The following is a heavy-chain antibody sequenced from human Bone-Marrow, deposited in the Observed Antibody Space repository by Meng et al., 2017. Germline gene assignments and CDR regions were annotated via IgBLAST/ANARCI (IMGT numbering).Heavy chain of an antibody. V-gene: IGHV1-46*01. CDR2: VDPSGGGG. CDR3: QRGLGGSPYVS. J-gene: IGHJ4*02. D-gene: IGHD3-10*02. Sequence: QAPLTQSGAEVKQAGASVKLSCKADIFTSFYVHWVRQAPGQGLEWMGMVDPSGGGGSHSWKFQGRISMTVDRPTNTVFLELTNLTSHDTAVYYCQRGLGGSPYVSWGQGTLVTVSS. CDR1: IFTSFY.